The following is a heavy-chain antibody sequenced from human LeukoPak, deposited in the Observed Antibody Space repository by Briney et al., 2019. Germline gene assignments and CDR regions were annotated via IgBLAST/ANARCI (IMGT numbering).Heavy chain of an antibody. D-gene: IGHD4-17*01. J-gene: IGHJ5*02. CDR3: ARGFRRPSRGSVTVTTSWYWFDP. V-gene: IGHV1-8*01. Sequence: ASVKVSCKASGYTFTSYDINWVRQATGQGLEWMGWMNPNSGNTGYAQKFQGRVTMTRNTSISTAYMELSSLRSEDTAVYYCARGFRRPSRGSVTVTTSWYWFDPWGQGTLVTVSS. CDR1: GYTFTSYD. CDR2: MNPNSGNT.